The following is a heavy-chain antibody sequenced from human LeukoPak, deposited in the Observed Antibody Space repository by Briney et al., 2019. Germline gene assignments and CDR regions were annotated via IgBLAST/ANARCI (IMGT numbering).Heavy chain of an antibody. D-gene: IGHD3-22*01. J-gene: IGHJ3*02. CDR2: ISGSGGST. Sequence: QPGGSLRLSCAASGFTFSSYAMSWVRQAPGKGLEWVSAISGSGGSTYYADSVKGRFTISRDNSKNTLYLQMNSLRAEDTAVYYCAKAIYSYDSSGYYSPDAFDIWGQGTMVTVSS. V-gene: IGHV3-23*01. CDR3: AKAIYSYDSSGYYSPDAFDI. CDR1: GFTFSSYA.